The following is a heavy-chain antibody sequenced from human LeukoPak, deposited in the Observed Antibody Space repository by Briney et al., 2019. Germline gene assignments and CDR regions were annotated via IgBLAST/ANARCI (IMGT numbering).Heavy chain of an antibody. J-gene: IGHJ4*02. CDR2: MYHSGST. CDR1: GYSISSGYY. Sequence: PSETLSLTCTVSGYSISSGYYWGWIRQPPGKGLEWIGSMYHSGSTYYNPSLKSRVTISIDKSKNQFSLKLSSVTAADTAVYYCARVSGYDWESFYDYWGQGTLVTVSS. D-gene: IGHD5-12*01. V-gene: IGHV4-38-2*02. CDR3: ARVSGYDWESFYDY.